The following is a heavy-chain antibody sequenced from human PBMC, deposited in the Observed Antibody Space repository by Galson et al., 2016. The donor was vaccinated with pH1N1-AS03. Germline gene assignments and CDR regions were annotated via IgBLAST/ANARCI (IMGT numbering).Heavy chain of an antibody. D-gene: IGHD5-24*01. V-gene: IGHV1-18*01. Sequence: SVKVSCKASGYTFTSYGITWVRQAPGQGLEWMGWISAYNGNTKYAQKFPGRVTMTTDTSTSTAYMELRSLRSDDTAVYYCAKVGGEGYNWYFDGMDVWGQGTTVTVSS. CDR1: GYTFTSYG. CDR3: AKVGGEGYNWYFDGMDV. CDR2: ISAYNGNT. J-gene: IGHJ6*02.